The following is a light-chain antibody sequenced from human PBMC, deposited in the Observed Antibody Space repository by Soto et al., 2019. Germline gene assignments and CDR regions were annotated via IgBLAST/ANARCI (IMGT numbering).Light chain of an antibody. Sequence: EIVLTQSPATLSLSPGERATLSCRASQSVSSYLAWYQHKPGQAPRLLIYDASNRATGIPPRFSGSGSGTDFTLTISRLEPGDFAVYYCLHRYNLPLTFGGGTKVEFK. CDR2: DAS. V-gene: IGKV3-11*01. CDR3: LHRYNLPLT. CDR1: QSVSSY. J-gene: IGKJ4*01.